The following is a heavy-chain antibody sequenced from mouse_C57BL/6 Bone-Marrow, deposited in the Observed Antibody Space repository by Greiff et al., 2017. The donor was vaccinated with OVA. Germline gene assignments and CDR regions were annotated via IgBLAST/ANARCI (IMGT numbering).Heavy chain of an antibody. V-gene: IGHV5-6*01. D-gene: IGHD1-1*01. J-gene: IGHJ4*01. CDR1: GFTFSSYG. CDR3: ARHGVYYYGSSYVDAMDY. Sequence: EVQLVESGGDLVKPGGSLKLSCAASGFTFSSYGMSWVRQTPDKRLEWVATMSSGGSYTYYPDSVKGRFPISRDNAKNTMYLQMSSLKSEDTAMYYCARHGVYYYGSSYVDAMDYWGQGTSVTVSS. CDR2: MSSGGSYT.